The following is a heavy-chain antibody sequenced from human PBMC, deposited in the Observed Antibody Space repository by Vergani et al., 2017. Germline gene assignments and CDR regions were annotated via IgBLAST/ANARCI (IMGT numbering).Heavy chain of an antibody. CDR1: GGSISSSSYY. CDR3: ARQGRAMGYNWFDP. J-gene: IGHJ5*02. D-gene: IGHD2-8*01. Sequence: QLQLQESGPGLVKPSETLSLTCTVSGGSISSSSYYWGWIRQPPGKGLEWIGSIYYSGSTYYNPSLKSRVTISVDTSKNQFYLKLSSVTAADTAVYYCARQGRAMGYNWFDPWGQGTLVTVSS. CDR2: IYYSGST. V-gene: IGHV4-39*01.